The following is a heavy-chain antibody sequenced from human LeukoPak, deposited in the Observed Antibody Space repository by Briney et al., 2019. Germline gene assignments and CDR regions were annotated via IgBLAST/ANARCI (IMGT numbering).Heavy chain of an antibody. Sequence: ASVKVSCKASGYTFTSYYMHWVRQAPGQGLEWMGIINPSGGSTSYAQKFQGRVTMTRDMSTSTVYMELSSLRSEDTAVYYCARLISIRYSSSWLGVDYWGQGTLVTVSS. CDR1: GYTFTSYY. CDR3: ARLISIRYSSSWLGVDY. CDR2: INPSGGST. J-gene: IGHJ4*02. V-gene: IGHV1-46*01. D-gene: IGHD6-13*01.